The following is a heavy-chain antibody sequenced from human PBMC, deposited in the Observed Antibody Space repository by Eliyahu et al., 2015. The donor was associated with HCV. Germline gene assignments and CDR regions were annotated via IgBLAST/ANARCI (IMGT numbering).Heavy chain of an antibody. CDR3: VHNVRQHMDV. V-gene: IGHV2-5*01. Sequence: QITLKESGPTLVKPTQTLTLTCTFSGFSLSTDGVRVGWIRQPPGMALEWLAFIHWNDDRRYSPSLKSRLTISKDTSKNQVALTMIDVDTSDSATYYCVHNVRQHMDVWGQGTTVTVSS. CDR1: GFSLSTDGVR. J-gene: IGHJ6*02. D-gene: IGHD6-13*01. CDR2: IHWNDDR.